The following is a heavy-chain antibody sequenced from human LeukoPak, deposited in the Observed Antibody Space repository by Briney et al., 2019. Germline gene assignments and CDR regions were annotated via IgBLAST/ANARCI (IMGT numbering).Heavy chain of an antibody. CDR1: GGTFSSYG. D-gene: IGHD3-10*01. V-gene: IGHV1-69*05. CDR3: ARDLFYGSGSYYDY. CDR2: IIPMFGTA. J-gene: IGHJ4*02. Sequence: SVKVSCKASGGTFSSYGISWVRQAPGQGLEWMGRIIPMFGTANYAQKLQGRVTITTDESTSTAYMELSSLRSEDTAVYYCARDLFYGSGSYYDYWGQGTLVTVSS.